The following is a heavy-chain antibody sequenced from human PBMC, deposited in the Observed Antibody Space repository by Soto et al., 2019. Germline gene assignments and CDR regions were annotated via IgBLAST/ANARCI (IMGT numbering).Heavy chain of an antibody. CDR2: IYYSGST. V-gene: IGHV4-39*01. J-gene: IGHJ4*02. D-gene: IGHD3-3*01. Sequence: SETLSLTCTVSGGSISSSSYYWGWIRQPPGKGLEWIGSIYYSGSTYYNPSLKSRVTISVDTSKNQFSLKLSSVTAADTAVYYCARHSRGSRTIFGVVNPTYYFDYWGQGTLVTVSS. CDR3: ARHSRGSRTIFGVVNPTYYFDY. CDR1: GGSISSSSYY.